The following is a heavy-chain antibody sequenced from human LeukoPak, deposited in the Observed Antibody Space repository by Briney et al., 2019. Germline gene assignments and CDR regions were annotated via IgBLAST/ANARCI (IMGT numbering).Heavy chain of an antibody. V-gene: IGHV1-18*01. Sequence: GASVKVSCKASGYTFTSYGISWVRQAPGQGLEWMGWISAYNGNTNYAQKLQGRVTMTTDTSTSTAYMELRSLRSDDTAVYYCARGITYDYVWGSYRYVDYYYMDVWGKGTTVTVSS. J-gene: IGHJ6*03. CDR1: GYTFTSYG. CDR2: ISAYNGNT. D-gene: IGHD3-16*02. CDR3: ARGITYDYVWGSYRYVDYYYMDV.